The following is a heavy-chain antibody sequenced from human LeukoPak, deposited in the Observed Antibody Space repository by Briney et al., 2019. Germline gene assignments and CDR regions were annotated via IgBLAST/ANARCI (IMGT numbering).Heavy chain of an antibody. Sequence: GGSLRLSCAASGFSFSNYAMCWVRQAPGKGLERVSIIGYRGGSIYYAHSVQGRFTISRDNSKNTLSLQMDGLRPEDTAVYYCAKSWGYTRPYYNYMDVWGKGTTVTVSS. D-gene: IGHD3-16*02. V-gene: IGHV3-23*01. J-gene: IGHJ6*03. CDR1: GFSFSNYA. CDR3: AKSWGYTRPYYNYMDV. CDR2: IGYRGGSI.